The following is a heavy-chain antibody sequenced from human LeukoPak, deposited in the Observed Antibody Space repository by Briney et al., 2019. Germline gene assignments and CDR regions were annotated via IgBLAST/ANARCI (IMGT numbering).Heavy chain of an antibody. CDR3: ARGVSNWHLFDY. CDR1: GYTFTGYS. Sequence: ASVKVSCKASGYTFTGYSIHWVRQAPGQGLEWMGWINPNSGGTNFAQKFQGRVTVTRDTSISAAYMELSRLRSDDTAMYYCARGVSNWHLFDYWGQGTLVTVSS. J-gene: IGHJ4*02. D-gene: IGHD6-13*01. V-gene: IGHV1-2*02. CDR2: INPNSGGT.